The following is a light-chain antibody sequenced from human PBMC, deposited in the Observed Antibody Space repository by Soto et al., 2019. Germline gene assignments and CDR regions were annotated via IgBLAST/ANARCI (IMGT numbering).Light chain of an antibody. CDR3: TSYAGGNNV. J-gene: IGLJ1*01. V-gene: IGLV2-8*01. CDR1: SSDVGGYNY. Sequence: QSALTQPPSASGYPGQSVTISCTGTSSDVGGYNYVSCYQQYPGKVPKLMVYEVNKRPSGVPDRFSGSKSGNTASLTVSGLQADDDADYYCTSYAGGNNVFGTGTKVTVL. CDR2: EVN.